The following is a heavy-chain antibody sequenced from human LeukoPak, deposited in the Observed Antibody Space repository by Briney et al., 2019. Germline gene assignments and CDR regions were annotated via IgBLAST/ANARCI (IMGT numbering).Heavy chain of an antibody. J-gene: IGHJ5*02. CDR2: IYYSGST. V-gene: IGHV4-59*01. CDR3: ARGGAGNCGGAYCLNWFDP. D-gene: IGHD2-21*01. CDR1: GDSISSYY. Sequence: KPSETLSLTCTVSGDSISSYYWSWIRQPPGKGLEWIGYIYYSGSTKYNPSLKSRVTISVDTSKNQFSLKLNSVTAADTAVYYCARGGAGNCGGAYCLNWFDPWGKGTLVTVSS.